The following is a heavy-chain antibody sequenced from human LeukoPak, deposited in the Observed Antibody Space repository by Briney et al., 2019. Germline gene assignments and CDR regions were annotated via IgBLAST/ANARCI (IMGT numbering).Heavy chain of an antibody. J-gene: IGHJ4*02. CDR3: ARGGNRYDILTGYYVPPDY. CDR1: GYTFTDFL. CDR2: MNPNSGNT. D-gene: IGHD3-9*01. Sequence: ASVKVSCKASGYTFTDFLIHWVRQAPGQGLEWMGWMNPNSGNTGYAQKFQGRVTITRNTSISTAYMELSSLRSEDTAVYYCARGGNRYDILTGYYVPPDYWGQGTLVTVSS. V-gene: IGHV1-8*03.